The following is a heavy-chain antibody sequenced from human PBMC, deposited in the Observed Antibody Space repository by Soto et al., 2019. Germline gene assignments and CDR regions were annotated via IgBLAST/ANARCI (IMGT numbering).Heavy chain of an antibody. J-gene: IGHJ3*02. Sequence: TLSLTCTVSGGSIGSYYWNWIRQPPGKGLEWIGYIYYSGSTNYNPSLKSRVTISVDTSKNQFSLKLSSVTAADTAVYYCARQVYYYDSSGYSDPFDIWGQGTMVTVSS. CDR1: GGSIGSYY. V-gene: IGHV4-59*08. CDR2: IYYSGST. D-gene: IGHD3-22*01. CDR3: ARQVYYYDSSGYSDPFDI.